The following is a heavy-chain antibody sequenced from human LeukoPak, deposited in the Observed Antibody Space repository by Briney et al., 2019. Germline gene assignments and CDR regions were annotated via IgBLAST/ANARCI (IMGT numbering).Heavy chain of an antibody. V-gene: IGHV3-74*01. Sequence: GGSLRLSCAASGFTFSSYWMHWVRQAPGKGLVWVSRINSDGSSTSYADSVKGRFTISRDNAKNTLYLQMNSLRAEDTAVYYCARGGPYYYDSSGPYWFDPWGRGTLVTVSS. D-gene: IGHD3-22*01. CDR1: GFTFSSYW. CDR2: INSDGSST. J-gene: IGHJ5*02. CDR3: ARGGPYYYDSSGPYWFDP.